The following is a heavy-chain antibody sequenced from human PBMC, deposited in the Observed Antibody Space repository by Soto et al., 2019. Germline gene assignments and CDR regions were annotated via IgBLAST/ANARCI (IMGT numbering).Heavy chain of an antibody. Sequence: GGSLRLSCAASGFTVSSNYMSWVRQAPGKGPEWVSVIYSDGSAYYADSVKGRFTISRNNSKNTLYLQMNSLRVEDTAVYYCARDYSSYGPFDYWGQGTLVTVSS. D-gene: IGHD5-18*01. CDR3: ARDYSSYGPFDY. CDR2: IYSDGSA. J-gene: IGHJ4*02. V-gene: IGHV3-53*04. CDR1: GFTVSSNY.